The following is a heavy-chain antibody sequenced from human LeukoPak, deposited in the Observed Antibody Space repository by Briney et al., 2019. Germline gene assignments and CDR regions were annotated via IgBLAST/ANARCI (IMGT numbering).Heavy chain of an antibody. D-gene: IGHD5-18*01. Sequence: GGSLRLSCAASGFTFSAYWMHWVRQAPGKGLVWVSRINTDGSSPTYAASVKGRFTISRDNAKNTLYLQMNSLRAEDTAVYYCAKGERGYSYGPVDYWGQGTLVTVSS. CDR2: INTDGSSP. CDR1: GFTFSAYW. J-gene: IGHJ4*02. CDR3: AKGERGYSYGPVDY. V-gene: IGHV3-74*01.